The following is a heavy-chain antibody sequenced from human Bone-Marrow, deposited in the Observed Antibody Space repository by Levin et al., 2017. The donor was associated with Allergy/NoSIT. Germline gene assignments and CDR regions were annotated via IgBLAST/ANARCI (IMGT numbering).Heavy chain of an antibody. CDR1: GFTVSSNY. V-gene: IGHV3-66*01. CDR3: AREPKLWFGVEY. D-gene: IGHD3-10*01. CDR2: IYSGGST. J-gene: IGHJ4*02. Sequence: PGGSLRLSCAASGFTVSSNYMSWVRQAPGKGLEWVSVIYSGGSTYYADSVKGRFTISRDNSKNTLYLQMNSLRAEDTAVYYCAREPKLWFGVEYWGQGTLVTVSS.